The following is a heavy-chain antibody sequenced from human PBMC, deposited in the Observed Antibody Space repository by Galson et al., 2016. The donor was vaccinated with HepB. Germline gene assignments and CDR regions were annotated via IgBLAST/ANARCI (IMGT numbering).Heavy chain of an antibody. D-gene: IGHD5-24*01. CDR2: ISGSGATT. V-gene: IGHV3-23*01. CDR3: ARDRAPLVLGPRMAD. J-gene: IGHJ4*02. Sequence: SLRLSCAASGFTFSSYAMNWVRQAPGKGLEWVSHISGSGATTHDADSVKGRFTISRDNSKNTLYLQMNSLRAEDTAVYYCARDRAPLVLGPRMADWGQGTLVTVSS. CDR1: GFTFSSYA.